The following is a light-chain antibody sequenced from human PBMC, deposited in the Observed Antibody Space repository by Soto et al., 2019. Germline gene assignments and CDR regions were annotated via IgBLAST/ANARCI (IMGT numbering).Light chain of an antibody. J-gene: IGKJ1*01. V-gene: IGKV1-5*01. CDR3: QPYNRYWT. CDR2: DAS. Sequence: DIQMTQSPSTLSASVGDRVTITCRASQSISSWLAWYQQKPGKAPKLLIYDASSLESGVPSMFSGSGSGTEFTLTISSLQPDDFATFYCQPYNRYWTFRQGTKVEIK. CDR1: QSISSW.